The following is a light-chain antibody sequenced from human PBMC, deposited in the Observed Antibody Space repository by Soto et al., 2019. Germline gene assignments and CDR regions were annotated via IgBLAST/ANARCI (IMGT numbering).Light chain of an antibody. V-gene: IGLV4-60*02. CDR2: LEGSGSY. Sequence: QHVLTLSSSASASLGSSVKLTCTLSSGHSSYIIAWHQQQPGKAPRYLMKLEGSGSYNKGSGVPDRFSGSSSGADRYLTISNLQFEEEADYYCETWDSNTHVFGEGTTLTVL. CDR1: SGHSSYI. CDR3: ETWDSNTHV. J-gene: IGLJ3*02.